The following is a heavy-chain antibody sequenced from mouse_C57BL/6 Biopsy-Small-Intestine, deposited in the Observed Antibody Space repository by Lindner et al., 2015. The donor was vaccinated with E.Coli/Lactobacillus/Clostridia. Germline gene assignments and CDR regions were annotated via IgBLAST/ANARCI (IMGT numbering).Heavy chain of an antibody. V-gene: IGHV1-82*01. CDR3: ASAKWDEGDAMDY. CDR2: IYPGDGDT. J-gene: IGHJ4*01. Sequence: VQLQESGPELVKPGATVKISCKASGYAFSSSWMNWVKQRPGKGLEWIGRIYPGDGDTNYNEKFKGKATLTADKSSRTAYMQFSSLTSEDSAVYHCASAKWDEGDAMDYWGQGTSVTVSS. CDR1: GYAFSSSW. D-gene: IGHD4-1*01.